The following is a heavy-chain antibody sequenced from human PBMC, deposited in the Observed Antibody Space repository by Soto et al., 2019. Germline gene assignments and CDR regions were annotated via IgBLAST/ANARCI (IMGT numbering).Heavy chain of an antibody. V-gene: IGHV3-33*01. Sequence: WGSLRLSCAASGFTFSSYGMHWVRQAPGKGLEWVAVIWYDGSNKYYADSVKGRFTISRDNSKNTLYLQMNSLRAEDTAVYYCARDLYCSGGSCPIDYWGQGTLVTVSS. J-gene: IGHJ4*02. CDR3: ARDLYCSGGSCPIDY. CDR1: GFTFSSYG. D-gene: IGHD2-15*01. CDR2: IWYDGSNK.